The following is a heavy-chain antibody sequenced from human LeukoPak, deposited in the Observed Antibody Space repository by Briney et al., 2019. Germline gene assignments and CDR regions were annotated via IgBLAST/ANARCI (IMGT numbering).Heavy chain of an antibody. CDR3: ARETGYYDSSGYGYLGPYFDY. D-gene: IGHD3-22*01. V-gene: IGHV1-18*01. J-gene: IGHJ4*02. Sequence: ASVKVSCKASGYTFTSYGISWVRQAPGQGLEWMGWISAYNGNTNYAQKLQGRVTMTTDTSTSTAYMELRSLRSDDTAVYYCARETGYYDSSGYGYLGPYFDYWGQGTLVTVSS. CDR2: ISAYNGNT. CDR1: GYTFTSYG.